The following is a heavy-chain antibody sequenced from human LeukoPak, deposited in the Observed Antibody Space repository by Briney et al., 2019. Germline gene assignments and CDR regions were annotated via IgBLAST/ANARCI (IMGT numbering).Heavy chain of an antibody. CDR3: ARVFTLFGVVWNYMDV. J-gene: IGHJ6*03. Sequence: GGSLRLSCAASGFTFSDYYMSWIRQAPGKGLEWVSYISSSGSTIYYADSVKGRFTISRDNAKNSLYLQMNSLRAEDTAVYYCARVFTLFGVVWNYMDVWGKGTTVTVSS. CDR2: ISSSGSTI. V-gene: IGHV3-11*04. D-gene: IGHD3-3*01. CDR1: GFTFSDYY.